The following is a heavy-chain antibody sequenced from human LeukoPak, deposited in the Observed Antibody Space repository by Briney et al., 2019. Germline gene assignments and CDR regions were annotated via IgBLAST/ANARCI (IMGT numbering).Heavy chain of an antibody. CDR1: GGSFSTYY. D-gene: IGHD3-22*01. J-gene: IGHJ4*02. V-gene: IGHV4-59*01. CDR3: ARAWDYYDSRGFYLRYFDY. Sequence: PSETLSLTCTVSGGSFSTYYWSWIRQPPGKGLEWIGYIYYSGSTNYNPSLKSRVTISVDMSKNQFSLKLSSVTAADTAVYYGARAWDYYDSRGFYLRYFDYWGQGTLVTVSS. CDR2: IYYSGST.